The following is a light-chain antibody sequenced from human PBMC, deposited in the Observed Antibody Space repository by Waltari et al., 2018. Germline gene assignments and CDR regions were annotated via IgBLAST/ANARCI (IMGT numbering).Light chain of an antibody. V-gene: IGLV2-14*01. Sequence: QSALTQPASVSGSPGQSITISCTDTSSDAGGFNFLSWYQQHPGKAPKLMIYEVSNRPSGVSNRFSGSKSGNTASLTISGLQAEDEADYYCSSYTSSSTRVFGTGTKVTVL. CDR1: SSDAGGFNF. CDR2: EVS. J-gene: IGLJ1*01. CDR3: SSYTSSSTRV.